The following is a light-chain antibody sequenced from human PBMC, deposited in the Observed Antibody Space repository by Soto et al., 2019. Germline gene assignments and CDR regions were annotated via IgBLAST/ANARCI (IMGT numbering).Light chain of an antibody. CDR3: QQYSNWPPWT. J-gene: IGKJ1*01. CDR2: GAS. V-gene: IGKV3-15*01. CDR1: QGVSSD. Sequence: EIVMTQSPATLSVSPGERATLSCRASQGVSSDLAWYQQRPGQAPRLLIYGASTRATGIPVRFSGSGSGTEFNLTISSLQSEDFAVYYCQQYSNWPPWTFGQGTKVEIK.